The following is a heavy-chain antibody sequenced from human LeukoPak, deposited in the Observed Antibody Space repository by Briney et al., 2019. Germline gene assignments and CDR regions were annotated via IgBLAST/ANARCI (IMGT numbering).Heavy chain of an antibody. Sequence: GGSLRLSCAASGFTFSSYSMNWVRQAPGKGLEWVSAISGSGGSTYYADSVKGRFTISRDNSKNTLYLQMNSLRAEDTAVYYCAKGSTMISNFDYWGQGTLVTVSS. D-gene: IGHD3-16*01. CDR2: ISGSGGST. V-gene: IGHV3-23*01. CDR3: AKGSTMISNFDY. J-gene: IGHJ4*02. CDR1: GFTFSSYS.